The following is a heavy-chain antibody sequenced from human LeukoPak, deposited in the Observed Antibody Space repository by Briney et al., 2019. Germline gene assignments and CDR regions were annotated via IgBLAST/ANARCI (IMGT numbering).Heavy chain of an antibody. D-gene: IGHD2-21*02. CDR1: GGSFSGYY. CDR2: IYTSGST. J-gene: IGHJ4*02. V-gene: IGHV4-4*07. Sequence: SETLSLTCAVYGGSFSGYYWSWIRQPAGKGLEWIGRIYTSGSTNYNPSLKSRVTISVDTSKNQFSLKLSSVTAADTAVYYCARDSLEQDCGGDCYSGYWGQGTLVTVSS. CDR3: ARDSLEQDCGGDCYSGY.